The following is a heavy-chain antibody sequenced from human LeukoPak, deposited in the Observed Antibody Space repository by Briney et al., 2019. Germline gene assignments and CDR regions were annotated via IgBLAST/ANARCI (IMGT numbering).Heavy chain of an antibody. V-gene: IGHV1-2*02. J-gene: IGHJ4*02. CDR2: INPNSGGT. D-gene: IGHD2-15*01. CDR3: ARDSKRSLGYCSGGSCYYGGY. CDR1: GYTFTGYY. Sequence: ASVKVSCKASGYTFTGYYMHWVRQAPGRGLEWMGWINPNSGGTNYAQKFQGRVTMTRDTSISTAYMELSSLRSEDTAVYYCARDSKRSLGYCSGGSCYYGGYWGQGTLVTVSS.